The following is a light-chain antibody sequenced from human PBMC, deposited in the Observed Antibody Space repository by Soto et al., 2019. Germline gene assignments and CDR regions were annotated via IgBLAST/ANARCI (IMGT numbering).Light chain of an antibody. V-gene: IGKV1-17*03. CDR2: AGS. Sequence: DIQMTQSPSDMSAYVGDRVTITCRASQDIRNFLVWFQQKPGKVPKRLIYAGSSLESGVPARFSGSGSGTEFTLTISSLQPEDFATYYCQQYNNWPPLFTFGPGTKVDIK. J-gene: IGKJ3*01. CDR3: QQYNNWPPLFT. CDR1: QDIRNF.